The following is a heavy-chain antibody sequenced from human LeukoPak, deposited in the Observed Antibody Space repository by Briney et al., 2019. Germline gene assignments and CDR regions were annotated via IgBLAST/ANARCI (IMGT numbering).Heavy chain of an antibody. CDR3: ARSKSYSSGWTDFDY. D-gene: IGHD6-19*01. V-gene: IGHV3-13*01. Sequence: GGSLRLSCAASGFIFSGYGMHWVRQAPGKGLEWVSVIGTAGNTYYADSVKGRFTISRENAKTSLYLQMDNLRAGDTAVYYCARSKSYSSGWTDFDYWGQGTLVTVSS. J-gene: IGHJ4*02. CDR1: GFIFSGYG. CDR2: IGTAGNT.